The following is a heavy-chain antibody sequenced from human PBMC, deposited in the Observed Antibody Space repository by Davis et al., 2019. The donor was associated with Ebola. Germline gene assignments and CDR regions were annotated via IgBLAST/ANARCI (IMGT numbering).Heavy chain of an antibody. CDR3: ARDQDTSPEWNWFDS. CDR1: GFPLSSLP. J-gene: IGHJ5*01. CDR2: ISGHGDIT. Sequence: PGGSLNLSCPASGFPLSSLPMSWVPQAPEKGLEWVSAISGHGDITHYADSVKGRFTISRDNSKNTLYLQMNSLRAEDTALYYCARDQDTSPEWNWFDSWGQGTLVTVSS. V-gene: IGHV3-23*01. D-gene: IGHD3-3*01.